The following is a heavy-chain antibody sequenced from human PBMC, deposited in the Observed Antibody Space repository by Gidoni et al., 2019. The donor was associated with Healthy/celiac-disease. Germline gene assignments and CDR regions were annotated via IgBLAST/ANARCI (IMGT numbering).Heavy chain of an antibody. Sequence: EVQLVQSGAEVKKPGEARKISCKGSGYSFTSYWIGWVRQMPGKGLEWMGIIYPGDSDTRYSPSFQGQVTISADKSISTAYLQWSSLKASDTAMYYCARLGYDSSGYYYSFDYWGQGTLVTVSS. CDR3: ARLGYDSSGYYYSFDY. V-gene: IGHV5-51*01. CDR2: IYPGDSDT. D-gene: IGHD3-22*01. J-gene: IGHJ4*02. CDR1: GYSFTSYW.